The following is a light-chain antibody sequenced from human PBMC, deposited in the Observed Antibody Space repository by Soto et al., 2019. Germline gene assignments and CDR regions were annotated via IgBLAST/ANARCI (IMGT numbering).Light chain of an antibody. Sequence: QSVLTQPASVSGSPGQSITISCTGTSSDVGGYNYVSWYQHHPGKAPKLMIYDVSNRPSGVSNRFSGSKSGNTASLTISGLQPEDEADYYCSSYTTSNTRQIVLGTGIKLTVL. CDR2: DVS. CDR1: SSDVGGYNY. CDR3: SSYTTSNTRQIV. V-gene: IGLV2-14*03. J-gene: IGLJ1*01.